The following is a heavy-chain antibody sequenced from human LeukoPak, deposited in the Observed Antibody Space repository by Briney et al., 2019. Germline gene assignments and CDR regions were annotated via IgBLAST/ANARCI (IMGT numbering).Heavy chain of an antibody. D-gene: IGHD5-18*01. V-gene: IGHV3-53*01. CDR1: GFTVSSNY. CDR3: AAEGYSYGSSTDAFDI. CDR2: IYSGGST. Sequence: GGSLRLSCAASGFTVSSNYMSWVRQAPGKGLEWVSVIYSGGSTYYADSVKGRSTISRDNSKNTLYLQMNSLRAEDTAVYYCAAEGYSYGSSTDAFDIWGQGTMVTVSS. J-gene: IGHJ3*02.